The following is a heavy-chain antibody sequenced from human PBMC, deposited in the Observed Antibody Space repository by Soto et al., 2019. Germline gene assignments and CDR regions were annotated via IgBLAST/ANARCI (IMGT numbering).Heavy chain of an antibody. Sequence: ASVKVSCKASGSTFTSYGISWVRQAPGQGLEWMGWISAYNGNTNYAQKLQGRVTMTTDTSTSTAYMELRSLRSDDTAVYYCARGDDVVVPAAMAASGGNYYYMDVWGKGTTVTVSS. CDR1: GSTFTSYG. V-gene: IGHV1-18*01. CDR2: ISAYNGNT. CDR3: ARGDDVVVPAAMAASGGNYYYMDV. J-gene: IGHJ6*03. D-gene: IGHD2-2*01.